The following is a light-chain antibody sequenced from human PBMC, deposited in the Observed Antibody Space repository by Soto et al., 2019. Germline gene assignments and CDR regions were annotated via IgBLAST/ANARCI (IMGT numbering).Light chain of an antibody. J-gene: IGKJ5*01. V-gene: IGKV3-20*01. Sequence: EIGMASCRASLSVSVVAEATHSRRASQSVSSNLAWYQQKTGQAPRLLIYGASSRATGIPDRFSGSGSGTDFTLTIRSLEPEDFAVSYCQQYGSSINFGQGTRLEIK. CDR3: QQYGSSIN. CDR2: GAS. CDR1: QSVSSN.